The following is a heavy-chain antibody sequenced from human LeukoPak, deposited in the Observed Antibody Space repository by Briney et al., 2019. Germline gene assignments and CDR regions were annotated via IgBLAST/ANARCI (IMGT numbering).Heavy chain of an antibody. CDR3: AKGGGGGYSYGYGQLDY. CDR2: INWNAGST. V-gene: IGHV3-43D*04. CDR1: GFTFHDYA. J-gene: IGHJ4*02. Sequence: GGSLRLSCAASGFTFHDYAMYWVRQAPGQGLEWVSLINWNAGSTYYADSAKGRFTISRDNSKNSLYLQMNSLRAEETAMYYWAKGGGGGYSYGYGQLDYWGQGTLVTVSS. D-gene: IGHD5-18*01.